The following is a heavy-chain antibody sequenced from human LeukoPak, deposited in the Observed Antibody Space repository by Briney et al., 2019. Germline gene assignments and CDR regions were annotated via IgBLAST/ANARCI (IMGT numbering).Heavy chain of an antibody. Sequence: PSETLSLTCTVSGGSISSYYWSWIRQPPWKGLEWIGYMYSSGGTNYNPSLKSRVTISVDTSKNQFSLKLSSVTAADTAVYYCARVRIAAAGTRSLYYYYYMDVWGKGTTVTVSS. V-gene: IGHV4-59*08. CDR1: GGSISSYY. CDR2: MYSSGGT. D-gene: IGHD6-13*01. J-gene: IGHJ6*03. CDR3: ARVRIAAAGTRSLYYYYYMDV.